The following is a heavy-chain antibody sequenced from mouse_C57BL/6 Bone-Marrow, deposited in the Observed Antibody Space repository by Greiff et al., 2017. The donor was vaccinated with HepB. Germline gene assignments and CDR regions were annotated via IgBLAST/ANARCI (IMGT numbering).Heavy chain of an antibody. CDR1: GYTFTSYW. V-gene: IGHV1-64*01. CDR2: IHPNSGST. D-gene: IGHD2-4*01. Sequence: QVQLQQSGAELVKPGASVKLSCKASGYTFTSYWMHWVKQRPGQGLEWIGMIHPNSGSTNYNEKFKSKATLTVDKSSSTAYMQLSSLTSEDSAVYYCARLGYDYLWYVDVWGTGTTVTVSS. J-gene: IGHJ1*03. CDR3: ARLGYDYLWYVDV.